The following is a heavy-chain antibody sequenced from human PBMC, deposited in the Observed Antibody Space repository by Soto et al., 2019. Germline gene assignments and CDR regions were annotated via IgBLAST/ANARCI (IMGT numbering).Heavy chain of an antibody. Sequence: GGSLRLSCAASGFTFSSYGMHWVRQAPGKGLEWVAVISYDGSNKYYADSVKGRFTISRDNSKNTLYLQMNSLRAEDTAVYYCAKVLSTYDSSGYYLDYWGQGTLVTVSS. CDR3: AKVLSTYDSSGYYLDY. D-gene: IGHD3-22*01. CDR1: GFTFSSYG. V-gene: IGHV3-30*18. CDR2: ISYDGSNK. J-gene: IGHJ4*02.